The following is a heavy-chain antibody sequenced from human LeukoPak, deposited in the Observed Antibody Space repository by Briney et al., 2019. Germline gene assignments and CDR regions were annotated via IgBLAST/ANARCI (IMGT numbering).Heavy chain of an antibody. D-gene: IGHD3-22*01. Sequence: GGSLRLSCAASGFTFSIYAMSWVRQAPGKGLEWVSAISGRGGTAYYADSVKGRFTISRDNSKNTLYPQMNSLRAEDTAVYYCAKKGYYDGSGYYMYYFDHWGQGTLVTVSS. CDR1: GFTFSIYA. CDR2: ISGRGGTA. V-gene: IGHV3-23*01. CDR3: AKKGYYDGSGYYMYYFDH. J-gene: IGHJ4*02.